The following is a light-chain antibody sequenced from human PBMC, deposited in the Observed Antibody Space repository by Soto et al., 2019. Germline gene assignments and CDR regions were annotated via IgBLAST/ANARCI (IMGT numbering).Light chain of an antibody. CDR3: STWDDSLNGWV. V-gene: IGLV1-40*01. J-gene: IGLJ3*02. CDR1: SSNIGAGYD. CDR2: DNS. Sequence: QSVLTQPPSVSGAPGQRVTISCTGSSSNIGAGYDVHWYQQRPGTAPKLLMYDNSNRPSGVPDRFSGSKSATSASLAISGVQSEDEANYYCSTWDDSLNGWVFGGGTKLTVL.